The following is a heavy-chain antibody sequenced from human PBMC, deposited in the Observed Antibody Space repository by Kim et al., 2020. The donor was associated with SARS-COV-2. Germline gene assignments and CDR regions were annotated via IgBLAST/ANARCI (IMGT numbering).Heavy chain of an antibody. Sequence: SVKVSCKASGGTFSSYAISWVRQAPGQGLEWLGGIIPIFGTPNYAHLLQGGVTITTDENTSPSYVELSSLTSGDKAVYYCASPDEGSGGYPGVGMDVWG. CDR1: GGTFSSYA. J-gene: IGHJ6*02. V-gene: IGHV1-69*05. CDR3: ASPDEGSGGYPGVGMDV. D-gene: IGHD1-26*01. CDR2: IIPIFGTP.